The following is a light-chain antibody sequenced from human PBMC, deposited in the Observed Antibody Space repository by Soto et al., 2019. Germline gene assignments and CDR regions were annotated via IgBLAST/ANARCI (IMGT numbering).Light chain of an antibody. CDR1: QSVSSS. CDR2: DAS. Sequence: DIVLTQSPATLSLSPGERATLSCRASQSVSSSLAWYQQKPGQTPRLLIYDASNRATGIPARFNGSGSGKDFTLTVSSLETEDFAVYYCQQRSNWPLTFGGGTKVEIK. V-gene: IGKV3-11*01. CDR3: QQRSNWPLT. J-gene: IGKJ4*01.